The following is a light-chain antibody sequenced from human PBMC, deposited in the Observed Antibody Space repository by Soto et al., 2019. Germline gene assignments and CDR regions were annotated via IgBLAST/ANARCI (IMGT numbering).Light chain of an antibody. CDR1: SSDVGSSNG. CDR2: DVN. J-gene: IGLJ1*01. V-gene: IGLV2-18*02. CDR3: SSYTSSNTYV. Sequence: QSVLTQPPSVSGSPGQSVALSCTGTSSDVGSSNGVSWYQQPPGTAPKLMIYDVNNRPSGVPDRFSGSKSGNTASLTISGLQAEDEADYYCSSYTSSNTYVFGTGTKLTVL.